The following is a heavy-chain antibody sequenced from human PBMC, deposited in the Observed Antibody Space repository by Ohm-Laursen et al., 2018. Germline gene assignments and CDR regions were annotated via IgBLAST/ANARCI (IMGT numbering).Heavy chain of an antibody. J-gene: IGHJ6*02. CDR2: IYHSGTT. Sequence: TLSLTCTVSGGSINNYYWSWIRQPPGKGLEWIGNIYHSGTTNYNPSLNSRVIMSVDTSKSQFYLRLTSVTAADTAVYYCARERGNMDVWGQGTTVTVSS. CDR3: ARERGNMDV. V-gene: IGHV4-59*01. CDR1: GGSINNYY.